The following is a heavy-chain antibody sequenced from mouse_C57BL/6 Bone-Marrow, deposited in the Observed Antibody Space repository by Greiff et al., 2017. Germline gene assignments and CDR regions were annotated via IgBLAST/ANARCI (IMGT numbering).Heavy chain of an antibody. CDR1: GFTFSDYG. Sequence: EVKLVESGGGLVKPGGSLKLSCAASGFTFSDYGMHWVRQAPEQGLEWVAYISSGSSTIYYADTVKGRFTISRDNAKNTLFLQMTSLRSEDTAMYYCGSRRWFDYWGQGTTRTVSS. CDR2: ISSGSSTI. V-gene: IGHV5-17*01. J-gene: IGHJ2*01. D-gene: IGHD1-1*02. CDR3: GSRRWFDY.